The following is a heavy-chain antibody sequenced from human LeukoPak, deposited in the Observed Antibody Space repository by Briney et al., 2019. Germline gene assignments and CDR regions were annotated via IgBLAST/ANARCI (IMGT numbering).Heavy chain of an antibody. CDR1: GYTFTSYY. J-gene: IGHJ4*02. Sequence: ASVMVSCKASGYTFTSYYMHWVRQAPGQGLEWMGIINPSGGSTSYAQKFQGRVTMTWDTSTSTVYMELSSLRSEDTAVYYCARADCSGGSCYSTFDYWGQGTLVTVSS. CDR2: INPSGGST. CDR3: ARADCSGGSCYSTFDY. V-gene: IGHV1-46*01. D-gene: IGHD2-15*01.